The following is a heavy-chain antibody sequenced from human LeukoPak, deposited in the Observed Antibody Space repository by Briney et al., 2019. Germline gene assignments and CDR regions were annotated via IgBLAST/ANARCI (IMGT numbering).Heavy chain of an antibody. CDR1: GFTFSDYY. D-gene: IGHD1-26*01. V-gene: IGHV3-11*01. CDR2: ISSSGSTI. J-gene: IGHJ6*02. CDR3: ARIRGSGSYYYYGMDV. Sequence: GGSLRLSCAASGFTFSDYYMSWMREAPGKGLEWVSYISSSGSTIYYADSVKGRFTISRNNAKNSLYLQMNSLRAEDTAVYYCARIRGSGSYYYYGMDVWGQGTTVTVSS.